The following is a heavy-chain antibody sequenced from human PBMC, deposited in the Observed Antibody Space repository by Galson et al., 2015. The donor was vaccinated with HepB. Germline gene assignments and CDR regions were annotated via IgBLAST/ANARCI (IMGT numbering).Heavy chain of an antibody. CDR3: ARGGGSAPFGCYYMDV. V-gene: IGHV3-66*01. D-gene: IGHD2-15*01. Sequence: SLRLSCAASGFTVSSNYMSWVRQAPGKGLEWVSVIYSGGSTYYADSVKGRFTISRDNSKDTLYLQMNSLRAEDTAVYYCARGGGSAPFGCYYMDVWGKGTTVTVSS. CDR1: GFTVSSNY. J-gene: IGHJ6*03. CDR2: IYSGGST.